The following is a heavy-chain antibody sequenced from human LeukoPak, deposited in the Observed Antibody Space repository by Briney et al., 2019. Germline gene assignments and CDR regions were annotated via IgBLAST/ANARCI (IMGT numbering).Heavy chain of an antibody. Sequence: GESLRLSCAASGFTYSSYAMSWVRQAPGKGLEWVSGISTSGGSTSYADSVKGRFTISRDNPRNTLYMQMNSLRADDTAVYFCARGGFLGPDYWGQGTLVTVSS. D-gene: IGHD3-16*01. CDR1: GFTYSSYA. V-gene: IGHV3-23*01. CDR3: ARGGFLGPDY. J-gene: IGHJ4*02. CDR2: ISTSGGST.